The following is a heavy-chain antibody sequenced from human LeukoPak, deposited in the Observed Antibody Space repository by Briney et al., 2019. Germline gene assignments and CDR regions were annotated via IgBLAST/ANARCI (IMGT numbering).Heavy chain of an antibody. CDR3: ARDGLFSEFDP. V-gene: IGHV4-30-2*01. CDR1: GGSISSGGYS. CDR2: IYHSGST. J-gene: IGHJ5*02. Sequence: PSETLSLTCAVSGGSISSGGYSWSWIRQPPGKGLEWIGYIYHSGSTYYNPSLKSRVTISVDRSKNQFSLKLSSVTAADTAVYYCARDGLFSEFDPWGQGTLVTVSS. D-gene: IGHD3-10*02.